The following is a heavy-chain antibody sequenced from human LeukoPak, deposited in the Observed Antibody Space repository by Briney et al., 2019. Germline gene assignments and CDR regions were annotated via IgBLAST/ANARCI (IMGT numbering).Heavy chain of an antibody. CDR1: GFTLSSYA. V-gene: IGHV3-23*01. CDR2: ISGSSGLT. J-gene: IGHJ4*02. Sequence: GRSLRLSCVASGFTLSSYAMHWVRQAPGRGLEWVSAISGSSGLTYYADSVKGRFTISRDNSKNTLFLQMNSLRAEDTAVYYCARRGESASYGDYRFDYWGQGTLVTVSS. CDR3: ARRGESASYGDYRFDY. D-gene: IGHD4-17*01.